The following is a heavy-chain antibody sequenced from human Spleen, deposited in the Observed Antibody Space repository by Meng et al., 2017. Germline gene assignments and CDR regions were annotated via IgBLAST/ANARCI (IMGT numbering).Heavy chain of an antibody. CDR3: ARGVLDGRLWFGP. J-gene: IGHJ5*02. Sequence: SCSGLLKLFPALFHASSFSAGSISIGAYDVRWIRQHPGKGLGWIGYVYHSGSTYYNPSLQSRVTISVDTSTNQFSLKLRSMTAADTAVYYCARGVLDGRLWFGPWGQGTLVTVSS. D-gene: IGHD3-3*01. CDR1: AGSISIGAYD. V-gene: IGHV4-31*03. CDR2: VYHSGST.